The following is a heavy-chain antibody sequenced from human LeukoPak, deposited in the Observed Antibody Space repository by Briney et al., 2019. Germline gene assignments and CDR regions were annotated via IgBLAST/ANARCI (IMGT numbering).Heavy chain of an antibody. D-gene: IGHD3-10*01. CDR3: ARDRLWAFDY. J-gene: IGHJ4*02. CDR1: GFSFSSYS. Sequence: PGGSLRPSCAASGFSFSSYSMNWVRQAPGKGLEWVSYIGGSGSPIYYAESVKGRFTISRDSAKNSLYLHMNSLRAEDTAVYYCARDRLWAFDYWGQGTLVTVSS. V-gene: IGHV3-48*01. CDR2: IGGSGSPI.